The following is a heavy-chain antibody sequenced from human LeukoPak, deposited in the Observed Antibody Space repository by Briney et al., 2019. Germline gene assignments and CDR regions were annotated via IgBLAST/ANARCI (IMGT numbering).Heavy chain of an antibody. CDR3: ARDDVLLWFGELFTNYFDY. V-gene: IGHV3-48*01. J-gene: IGHJ4*02. CDR1: GFTFSSYS. D-gene: IGHD3-10*01. CDR2: ISSSSSTI. Sequence: GGSLRLSCAASGFTFSSYSMNWVRQAPGKGLEWVSYISSSSSTIYYADSVKGRFTISRDNAKNSLYLQMNSLRAEDTAVYYCARDDVLLWFGELFTNYFDYWGQGTLVTVSS.